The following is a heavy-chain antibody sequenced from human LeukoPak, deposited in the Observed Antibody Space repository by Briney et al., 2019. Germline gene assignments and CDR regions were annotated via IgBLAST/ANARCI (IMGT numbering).Heavy chain of an antibody. D-gene: IGHD3-10*01. J-gene: IGHJ4*02. CDR2: IIPIFGTT. CDR3: ARGAWFGELGKYYFDY. Sequence: SVKVSCKASGGTFSNYAVSWVRQAPGQGLEWMGEIIPIFGTTNYAQKFQDRVTIVTDKSTSTAYMDLSSLRSDDTAVYYCARGAWFGELGKYYFDYWGQGTPVTVSS. CDR1: GGTFSNYA. V-gene: IGHV1-69*05.